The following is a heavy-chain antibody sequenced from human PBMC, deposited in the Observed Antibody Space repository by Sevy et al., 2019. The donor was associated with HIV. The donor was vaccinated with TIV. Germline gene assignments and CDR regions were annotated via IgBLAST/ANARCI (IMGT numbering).Heavy chain of an antibody. Sequence: GGSLRLSCAASGFTFSSYAMHWIRQAPGKGLEWVAVISYDGSNKYYADSVKGRFTISRDNSKNTLYLQMNSLRAEDTAVYYCARDGGNPEDYYYYGMDVWGQGTTVTVSS. J-gene: IGHJ6*02. D-gene: IGHD3-16*01. CDR1: GFTFSSYA. CDR3: ARDGGNPEDYYYYGMDV. CDR2: ISYDGSNK. V-gene: IGHV3-30*04.